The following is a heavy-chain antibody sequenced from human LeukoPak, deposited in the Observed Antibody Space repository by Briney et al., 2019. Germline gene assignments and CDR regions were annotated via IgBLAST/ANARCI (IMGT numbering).Heavy chain of an antibody. D-gene: IGHD3-10*01. V-gene: IGHV3-53*01. Sequence: GGSLRLSCAASGFTVGSNYMSWVRQAPGKGLEYVSVLYHDGGTYYADSVKGRFTISRDKSKNTLYLQVNSLRVEDTAVYYCVHGWASYGSGSSEFFDYWGQGSLVTVSS. J-gene: IGHJ4*02. CDR1: GFTVGSNY. CDR2: LYHDGGT. CDR3: VHGWASYGSGSSEFFDY.